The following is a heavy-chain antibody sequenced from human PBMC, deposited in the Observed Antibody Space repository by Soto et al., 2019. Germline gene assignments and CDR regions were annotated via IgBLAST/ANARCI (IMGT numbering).Heavy chain of an antibody. J-gene: IGHJ6*02. V-gene: IGHV3-53*01. CDR1: GFTVSINY. Sequence: EVQLVESGGGLIQPGGSLRLSCAASGFTVSINYMSWVRQAPGKGLEWVSVIYSGGSTYYADSVKGRFTISRDNSKNTVHLQMNSLRAEDTAVYYCAREWELPNYYGMDVWGQGTTVTVSS. CDR3: AREWELPNYYGMDV. CDR2: IYSGGST. D-gene: IGHD1-26*01.